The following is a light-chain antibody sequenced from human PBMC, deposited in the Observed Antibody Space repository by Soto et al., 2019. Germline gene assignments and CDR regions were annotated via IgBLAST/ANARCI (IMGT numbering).Light chain of an antibody. CDR3: QQRSNWPIT. Sequence: EIVLTQSPATLSLSPGERATLSCRASQSISSSYLAWYQQRPGQAPRLLIHGASTRATSNPGRFSGSGSGTDFTLTISSLEPEDFAVYYCQQRSNWPITFGQGTRLENK. CDR1: QSISSSY. J-gene: IGKJ5*01. CDR2: GAS. V-gene: IGKV3D-20*02.